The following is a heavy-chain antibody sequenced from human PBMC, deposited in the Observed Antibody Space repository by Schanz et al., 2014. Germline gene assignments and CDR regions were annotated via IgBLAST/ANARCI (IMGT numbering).Heavy chain of an antibody. CDR1: GYTLTGFG. D-gene: IGHD3-3*01. CDR3: ARGNTIFGVVILGWLDP. CDR2: IIPNLGSA. J-gene: IGHJ5*02. V-gene: IGHV1-69*04. Sequence: QVQLVQSGAEVKKPGASVKVSCKASGYTLTGFGVSWVRQAPGQGLEWMGRIIPNLGSANYAQKFQGRVTITADKSTSTVYMELSSLRSEDTAIYYCARGNTIFGVVILGWLDPWGQGTLVTVSS.